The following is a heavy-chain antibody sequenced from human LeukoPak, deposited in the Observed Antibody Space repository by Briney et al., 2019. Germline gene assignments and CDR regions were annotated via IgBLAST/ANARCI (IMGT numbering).Heavy chain of an antibody. CDR2: ISGSGGST. CDR3: ARHTGSGYYYGN. V-gene: IGHV3-23*01. CDR1: GFTFSSYA. Sequence: GGSLRLSCAASGFTFSSYAMSWVRQAPGKGLEWVSVISGSGGSTYYADSVKGRFTISRDNSKNTLYLQMNSLRAEDTAVYYCARHTGSGYYYGNWGQGTLVTVSS. J-gene: IGHJ4*02. D-gene: IGHD3-22*01.